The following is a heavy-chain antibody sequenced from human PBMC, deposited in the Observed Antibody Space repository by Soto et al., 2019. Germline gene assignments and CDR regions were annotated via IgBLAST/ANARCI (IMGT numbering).Heavy chain of an antibody. Sequence: EVQLVESGGGLVQPGRSLRLSCAASGFTFDDYAMHWVRQAPGKGLEWVSGISWNSGSIGYADSVKGRFTISRDNAKNSLYLQMNSLRAEDTPLYYCAKPANSGWYTDWGQGTLVTVSS. CDR2: ISWNSGSI. V-gene: IGHV3-9*01. CDR1: GFTFDDYA. CDR3: AKPANSGWYTD. D-gene: IGHD6-19*01. J-gene: IGHJ4*02.